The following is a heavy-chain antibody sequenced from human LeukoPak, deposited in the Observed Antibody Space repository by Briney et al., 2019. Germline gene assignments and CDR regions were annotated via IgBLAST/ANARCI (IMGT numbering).Heavy chain of an antibody. CDR2: IKQDGSET. D-gene: IGHD1-26*01. Sequence: GGSLRLSCTVSGFTFNNYWMNWVRQAPGKGLEWVGNIKQDGSETYFGDSVKGRFTISRDNAQNSLYLQMNSLRAEDTAVYYCARDVAATGALDIWGQGTLLTVSS. CDR1: GFTFNNYW. J-gene: IGHJ3*02. CDR3: ARDVAATGALDI. V-gene: IGHV3-7*04.